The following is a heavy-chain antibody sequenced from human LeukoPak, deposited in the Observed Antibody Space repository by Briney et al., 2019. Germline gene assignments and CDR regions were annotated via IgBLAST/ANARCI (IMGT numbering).Heavy chain of an antibody. V-gene: IGHV4-39*07. CDR1: GGSISSSSYY. CDR3: AFEGIPKWFDP. J-gene: IGHJ5*02. Sequence: SETLSLTCTVSGGSISSSSYYWGWIRQPPGKGLEWIGSIYYSGSTYYNPSLKSRVTISVDTSKNQFSLKLSSVTAADTAVYYCAFEGIPKWFDPWGQGTLVTVSS. CDR2: IYYSGST. D-gene: IGHD3-10*01.